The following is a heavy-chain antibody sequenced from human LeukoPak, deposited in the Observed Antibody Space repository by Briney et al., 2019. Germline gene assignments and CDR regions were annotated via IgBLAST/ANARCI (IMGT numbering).Heavy chain of an antibody. Sequence: SETLSLTCAVSGYSISSGYYWGWIRQPPGKGLEWIGSIYHSGSTYYNPSLKSRVTISVDTSKNQFSLKLSSVTAADTAVYYCARRSITIFGVVIQYAFDIWGQGTMVTVSS. D-gene: IGHD3-3*01. V-gene: IGHV4-38-2*01. CDR2: IYHSGST. CDR1: GYSISSGYY. CDR3: ARRSITIFGVVIQYAFDI. J-gene: IGHJ3*02.